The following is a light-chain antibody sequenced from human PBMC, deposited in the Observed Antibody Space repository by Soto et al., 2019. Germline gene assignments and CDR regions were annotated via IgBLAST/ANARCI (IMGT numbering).Light chain of an antibody. V-gene: IGKV1-5*01. CDR3: QRYDTYSGT. CDR2: DAS. CDR1: QSIGRW. J-gene: IGKJ1*01. Sequence: DIQMTQSPSTLSASVGDRVTITCRASQSIGRWLAWYQQKPGTAPKLLIYDASTLKSGVPTRFSGSGSGTEFPLTISSLQSDDFSTYYCQRYDTYSGTFGQGTKVEFK.